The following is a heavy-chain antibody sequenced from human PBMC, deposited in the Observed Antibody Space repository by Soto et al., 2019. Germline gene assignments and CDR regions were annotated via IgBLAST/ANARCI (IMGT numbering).Heavy chain of an antibody. CDR2: IYYSGTT. V-gene: IGHV4-39*01. CDR1: GGSISSSGYY. J-gene: IGHJ6*02. CDR3: ARHLRRGPIVKGMDV. D-gene: IGHD2-21*01. Sequence: QLQLQESGPGLVTPSETLSLTCTVSGGSISSSGYYWGWTRQPPGKGLEWIGSIYYSGTTYYDPSLKSRVTRSVDPSKNQFSLKLSSMTAADTAVYYCARHLRRGPIVKGMDVWGQGTTVTVSS.